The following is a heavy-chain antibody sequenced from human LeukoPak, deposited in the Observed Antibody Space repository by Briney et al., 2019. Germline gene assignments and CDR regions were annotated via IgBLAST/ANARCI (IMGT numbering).Heavy chain of an antibody. V-gene: IGHV4-59*08. Sequence: SETLSVTCTVSGGSISSYYWSWIRQPPGKGLEWIGYIYYSGSTNYNPSLKSRVTISVVTSKNQFSLKLSSVTAADTAVYYCARHRTQAYSTGWVDWFDPWGQGTLVTVSS. CDR2: IYYSGST. CDR1: GGSISSYY. CDR3: ARHRTQAYSTGWVDWFDP. D-gene: IGHD6-25*01. J-gene: IGHJ5*02.